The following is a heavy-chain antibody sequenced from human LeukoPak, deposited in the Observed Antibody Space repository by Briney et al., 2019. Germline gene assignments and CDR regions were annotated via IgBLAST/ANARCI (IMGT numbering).Heavy chain of an antibody. CDR3: ARDVAHSSSWYFDY. V-gene: IGHV3-30-3*01. D-gene: IGHD6-13*01. Sequence: GGSLRLSCAASRFTFSSYAMHWVRQAPGKGLEWVAVISYDGSNKYYADSVKGRFTISRDNSKNTLYLQMNSLRAEDTAVYYCARDVAHSSSWYFDYWGQGTLVTVSS. CDR2: ISYDGSNK. CDR1: RFTFSSYA. J-gene: IGHJ4*02.